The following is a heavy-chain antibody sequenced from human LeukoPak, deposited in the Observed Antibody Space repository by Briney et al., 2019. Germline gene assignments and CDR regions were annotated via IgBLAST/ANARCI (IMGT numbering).Heavy chain of an antibody. J-gene: IGHJ4*01. CDR3: ASYYSSEGYFDS. CDR1: GGSISGSTYH. Sequence: SETLSLTCTVSGGSISGSTYHWGWIRQPPGKGLEWIGSIHYSGTTYYNPSLRSPVTISVDTSKNQFSLKLTSVTAADTAVYYCASYYSSEGYFDSWGHETL. D-gene: IGHD4-11*01. V-gene: IGHV4-39*01. CDR2: IHYSGTT.